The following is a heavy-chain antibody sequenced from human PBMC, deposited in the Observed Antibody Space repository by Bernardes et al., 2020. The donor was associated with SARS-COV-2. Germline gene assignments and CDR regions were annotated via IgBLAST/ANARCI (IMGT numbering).Heavy chain of an antibody. CDR3: ARGNYGDYAGYWYFDF. V-gene: IGHV3-23*01. Sequence: GGSPRLSCAASGFTFSNYAMSWVRQAPGKGLEWVSTISGSGGSTYYADSVKGRFTISRDNSKNTLYLQMNSLRAEDTAVYYCARGNYGDYAGYWYFDFWGRGTLVTVSS. CDR1: GFTFSNYA. D-gene: IGHD4-17*01. J-gene: IGHJ2*01. CDR2: ISGSGGST.